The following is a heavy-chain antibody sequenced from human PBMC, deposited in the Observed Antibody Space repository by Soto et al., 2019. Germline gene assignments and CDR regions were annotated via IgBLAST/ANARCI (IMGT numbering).Heavy chain of an antibody. CDR1: GFSFSSYS. Sequence: PVGSLRLSCAASGFSFSSYSMHWVRQAPGKGLEWVSFISKNIIYTSHADSVKGRFTISRDNAKNTLYLQMHSLRIEDTAVYDCAGEKLYSTSSIDFWGQGTLVTVSS. J-gene: IGHJ4*02. D-gene: IGHD6-6*01. CDR2: ISKNIIYT. CDR3: AGEKLYSTSSIDF. V-gene: IGHV3-21*06.